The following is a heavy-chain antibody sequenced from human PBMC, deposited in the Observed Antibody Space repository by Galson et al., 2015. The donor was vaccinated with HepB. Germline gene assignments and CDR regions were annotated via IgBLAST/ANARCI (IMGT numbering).Heavy chain of an antibody. J-gene: IGHJ6*02. Sequence: SLRLSCAASGFIFNDYAMNWVRQPPGKGLEWVSSISGGGGNTFYSESVKGRFTISRDNSKNTLFLQMNSLRAADTAVYSCAKSLRHYPYDMDVWGPGTTVSVSS. V-gene: IGHV3-23*01. CDR1: GFIFNDYA. CDR3: AKSLRHYPYDMDV. CDR2: ISGGGGNT. D-gene: IGHD1-26*01.